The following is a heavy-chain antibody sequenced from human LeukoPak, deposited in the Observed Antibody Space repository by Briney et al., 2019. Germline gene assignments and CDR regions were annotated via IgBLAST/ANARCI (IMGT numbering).Heavy chain of an antibody. J-gene: IGHJ3*02. D-gene: IGHD6-19*01. Sequence: SGPTLVNPTQTLTLTCTFSGFSLSTSGMCVSWIRQPPGTALEWLARIDWDDDKYYSTSLETRLTISKDTSKNQVVLTMTNMDPVDTATYYCARIRYSSGWYAFDIWGQGTMVTVSS. CDR3: ARIRYSSGWYAFDI. V-gene: IGHV2-70*11. CDR1: GFSLSTSGMC. CDR2: IDWDDDK.